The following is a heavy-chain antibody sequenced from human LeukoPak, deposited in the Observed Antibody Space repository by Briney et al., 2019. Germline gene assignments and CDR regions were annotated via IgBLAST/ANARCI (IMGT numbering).Heavy chain of an antibody. J-gene: IGHJ4*02. D-gene: IGHD3-16*02. CDR2: IYHSGST. CDR3: ARYHYVWGSYRYTGPFDY. Sequence: SETLSLTCAVSGGSISSGGYSWSWIRQPPGKGLEWIGYIYHSGSTYYNPSLKSRVTISVDRSKNQFSLKLSSVTAADTAVYYCARYHYVWGSYRYTGPFDYWGQGTLVTVSS. CDR1: GGSISSGGYS. V-gene: IGHV4-30-2*01.